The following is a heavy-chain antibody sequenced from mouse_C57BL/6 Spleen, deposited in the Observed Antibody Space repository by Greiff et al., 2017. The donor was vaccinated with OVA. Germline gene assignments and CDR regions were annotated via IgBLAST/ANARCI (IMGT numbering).Heavy chain of an antibody. J-gene: IGHJ4*01. CDR1: GYTFTSYD. CDR2: IYPRDGRT. V-gene: IGHV1-85*01. Sequence: VKLVESGPELVKPGASVKLSCKASGYTFTSYDINWVKQRLGQGLEWIGWIYPRDGRTKYNEKFKGKATLTVDTSSSTAYMELHSLTSEDSAVYFCARSPRAMDYWGQGTSVTVSS. CDR3: ARSPRAMDY.